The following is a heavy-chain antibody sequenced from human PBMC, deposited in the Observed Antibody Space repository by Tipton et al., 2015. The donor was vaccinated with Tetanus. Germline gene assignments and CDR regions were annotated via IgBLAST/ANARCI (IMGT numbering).Heavy chain of an antibody. D-gene: IGHD5-12*01. Sequence: QLVQSGAEVKMPGDSVKVSCKASFGSTFNSFIITWVRQAPGQGLEWMGWIRAHNGDTKYAQKFQGGVTLTTDTSTMTAYMEVRSLRSDDTAVYYCVREINGGNSGYDYYFDNWGQGTLVTVSS. V-gene: IGHV1-18*01. CDR1: FGSTFNSFI. CDR2: IRAHNGDT. J-gene: IGHJ4*02. CDR3: VREINGGNSGYDYYFDN.